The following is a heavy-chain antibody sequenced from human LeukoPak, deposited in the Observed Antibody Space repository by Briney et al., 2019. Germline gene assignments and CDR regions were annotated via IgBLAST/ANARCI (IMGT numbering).Heavy chain of an antibody. CDR3: AKDGGLYGDYRTYYFDY. J-gene: IGHJ4*02. CDR1: GFTFSSYG. CDR2: IRYDGSNK. V-gene: IGHV3-30*02. Sequence: GGSQRLSCAASGFTFSSYGMHWVRQAPGKGLEWVAFIRYDGSNKYYADSVKGRFTISRDNSKNTLYLQMNSLRAEDTAVYYCAKDGGLYGDYRTYYFDYWGQGTLVTVSS. D-gene: IGHD4-17*01.